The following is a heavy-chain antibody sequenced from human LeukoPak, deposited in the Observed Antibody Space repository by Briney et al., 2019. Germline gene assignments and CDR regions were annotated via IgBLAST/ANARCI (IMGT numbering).Heavy chain of an antibody. D-gene: IGHD3-22*01. Sequence: SGGSLRLSCAASGFTFSSYSMNWVRQAPGKGLEWVSYISSSSSTIYYADSVKGRFTISRDNAKNSLYLQMNRLRAEDTAVYYCARDYLQNDYYYDSSGYYNDYWGQGTLVTVSS. V-gene: IGHV3-48*01. CDR3: ARDYLQNDYYYDSSGYYNDY. J-gene: IGHJ4*02. CDR1: GFTFSSYS. CDR2: ISSSSSTI.